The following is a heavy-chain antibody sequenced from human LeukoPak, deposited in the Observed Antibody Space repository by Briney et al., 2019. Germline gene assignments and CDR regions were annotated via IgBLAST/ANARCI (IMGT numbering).Heavy chain of an antibody. CDR2: ISYDGSNK. D-gene: IGHD3-10*01. CDR3: AKDLGEAGIFDY. Sequence: PGGSLRLSCAASGFTFSSYWMHWVRQAPGKGLEWVAVISYDGSNKYYADSVKGRFTISRDNSKNTLYLQMNSLRAEDTAVYYCAKDLGEAGIFDYWGQGTLVTVSS. J-gene: IGHJ4*02. V-gene: IGHV3-30*18. CDR1: GFTFSSYW.